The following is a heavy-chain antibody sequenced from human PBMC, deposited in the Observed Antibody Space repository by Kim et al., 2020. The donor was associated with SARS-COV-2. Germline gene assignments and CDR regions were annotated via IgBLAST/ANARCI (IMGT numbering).Heavy chain of an antibody. D-gene: IGHD2-8*02. J-gene: IGHJ2*01. Sequence: SVKVSCKASGGTFSSYAISWVRQAPGRGLEWMGRIIPILGIANYAQKFQGRVTITADKSTSTAYMELSSLRSEDTAVYYCARDGSTYRWGSDWYFDLWGRGTLVTVSS. CDR2: IIPILGIA. CDR1: GGTFSSYA. V-gene: IGHV1-69*04. CDR3: ARDGSTYRWGSDWYFDL.